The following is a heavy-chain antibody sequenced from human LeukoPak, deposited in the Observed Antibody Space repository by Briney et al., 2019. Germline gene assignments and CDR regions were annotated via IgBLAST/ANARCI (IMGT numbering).Heavy chain of an antibody. D-gene: IGHD1-1*01. CDR1: GGSVSSRSYH. J-gene: IGHJ6*02. Sequence: SETLSLTCTVSGGSVSSRSYHWVWIRQPPGTGLEWIGSIDYNGSTFYNPSPRGRVTKSLDTSKNQFSLKVTSVTAADTAVYYCARLRTGTTFGMDVWGQGTTVTVSS. CDR2: IDYNGST. V-gene: IGHV4-39*01. CDR3: ARLRTGTTFGMDV.